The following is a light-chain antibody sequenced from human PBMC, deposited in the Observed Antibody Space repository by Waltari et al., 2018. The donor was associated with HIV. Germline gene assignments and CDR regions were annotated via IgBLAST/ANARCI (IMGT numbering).Light chain of an antibody. J-gene: IGLJ2*01. V-gene: IGLV10-54*01. Sequence: QAGLTPPSSVSKGLGQTATLTCTGNDYNVANEGAVWVQQFQGPPPKLLSYSNNDRPSGMSEIFFPSRSGKISYLNISRLQPEDEAVYYCSAWESSGNVWIFGGGTRLTVL. CDR2: SNN. CDR1: DYNVANEG. CDR3: SAWESSGNVWI.